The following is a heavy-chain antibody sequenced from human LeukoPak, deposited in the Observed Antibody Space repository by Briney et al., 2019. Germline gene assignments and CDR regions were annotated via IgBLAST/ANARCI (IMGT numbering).Heavy chain of an antibody. D-gene: IGHD2-8*01. V-gene: IGHV3-23*01. CDR3: AKDRMVFDY. J-gene: IGHJ4*02. Sequence: GGSLRLSCTASGSTFSSDAMAWVRQAPGKGLEWLSSITGSGDATYYADYVKGRFTISRDNPKNALYLQMNSLRAEDTAVYCCAKDRMVFDYWGQGTLVTVSS. CDR1: GSTFSSDA. CDR2: ITGSGDAT.